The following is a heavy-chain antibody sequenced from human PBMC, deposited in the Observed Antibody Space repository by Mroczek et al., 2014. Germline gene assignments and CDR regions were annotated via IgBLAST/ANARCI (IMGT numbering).Heavy chain of an antibody. V-gene: IGHV4-61*02. CDR1: GGSISSGSYY. D-gene: IGHD6-13*01. Sequence: QVQLQQWGPGLVKPSQTLSLTCTVSGGSISSGSYYWSWIRQPAGKGLEWIGRIYTSGSTNYNPSLKSRVTMSVDTSKNQFSLKLSSVTAADTAVYYCARDSSSPGYFLNYYMDVWGKGTTVTVSS. CDR3: ARDSSSPGYFLNYYMDV. CDR2: IYTSGST. J-gene: IGHJ6*03.